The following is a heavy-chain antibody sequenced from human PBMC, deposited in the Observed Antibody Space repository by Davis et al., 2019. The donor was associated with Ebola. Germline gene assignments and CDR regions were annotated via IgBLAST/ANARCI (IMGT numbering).Heavy chain of an antibody. CDR3: AKDGRSGGVGAFDI. D-gene: IGHD1-26*01. CDR1: GFTFSSYA. Sequence: GGSLRLSCAASGFTFSSYAMSWVRQAPGKGLEWVSAISGSGGSTYYADSVKGRFTISRDNSKNSLYLQMNSLRTEDTALYYCAKDGRSGGVGAFDIWGQGTMVTVSS. CDR2: ISGSGGST. V-gene: IGHV3-23*01. J-gene: IGHJ3*02.